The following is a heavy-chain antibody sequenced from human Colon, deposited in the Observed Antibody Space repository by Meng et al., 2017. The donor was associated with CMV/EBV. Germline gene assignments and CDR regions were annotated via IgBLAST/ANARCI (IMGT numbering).Heavy chain of an antibody. CDR3: ARDSNLSGLAY. D-gene: IGHD3-10*01. CDR1: GASITSSY. J-gene: IGHJ4*02. V-gene: IGHV4-4*07. Sequence: QAELRGSGPGLVKPSETRSLTCTVLGASITSSYWSWIRQPAGKGLEWIGRVYISGNTNYNPSLKSRVTMSIDTSKNQLSLNIRSVTAADTAVYYCARDSNLSGLAYWGQGTLVTVSS. CDR2: VYISGNT.